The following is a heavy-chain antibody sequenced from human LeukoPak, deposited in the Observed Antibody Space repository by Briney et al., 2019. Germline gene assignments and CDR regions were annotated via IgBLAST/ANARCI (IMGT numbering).Heavy chain of an antibody. Sequence: GGSLRLSCAASGFTFSSYAMHWVRQAPGKGLEWVAVISYDGSNKYYADSVKGRFTISRDNSKNTLYLQMNSLRAEDTAVYYCARDPGGATTGFFDYWGQGTLVTVSS. CDR2: ISYDGSNK. CDR1: GFTFSSYA. D-gene: IGHD1-26*01. J-gene: IGHJ4*02. V-gene: IGHV3-30*04. CDR3: ARDPGGATTGFFDY.